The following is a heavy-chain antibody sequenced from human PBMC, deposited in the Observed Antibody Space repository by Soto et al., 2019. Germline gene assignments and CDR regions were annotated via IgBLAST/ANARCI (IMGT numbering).Heavy chain of an antibody. D-gene: IGHD2-8*01. CDR2: ISSSSSYI. V-gene: IGHV3-21*01. Sequence: GGSLRLSCAASGFTFSSYSMNWVRQAPGKGLEWVSSISSSSSYIYYADSVKGRFTISRDNAKNSLYLQMNSLRAEDTAVYYCASVGNEGYYFDYWGQGTLVTVSS. CDR3: ASVGNEGYYFDY. J-gene: IGHJ4*02. CDR1: GFTFSSYS.